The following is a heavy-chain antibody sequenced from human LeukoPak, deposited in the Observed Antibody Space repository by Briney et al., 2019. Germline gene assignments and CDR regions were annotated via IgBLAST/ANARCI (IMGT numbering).Heavy chain of an antibody. Sequence: GASVKVSCKASGYTFTSYYMHWVRQAPGQGLEWMGIINPSGGSTSYAQKFQGRVTMTRDTSTSTVYMELSSLRPEDTAVYYCARDPHIPILWSGYFSRFDPWGQGTLVTVSS. CDR3: ARDPHIPILWSGYFSRFDP. D-gene: IGHD3-3*01. CDR2: INPSGGST. V-gene: IGHV1-46*01. J-gene: IGHJ5*02. CDR1: GYTFTSYY.